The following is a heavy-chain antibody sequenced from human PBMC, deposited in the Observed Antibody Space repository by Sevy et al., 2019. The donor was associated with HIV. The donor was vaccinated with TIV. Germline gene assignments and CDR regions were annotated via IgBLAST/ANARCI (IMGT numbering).Heavy chain of an antibody. CDR1: GFIFSTYG. D-gene: IGHD1-26*01. CDR3: AKMQGGSYNYYGTDV. J-gene: IGHJ6*02. CDR2: ISFDGSDK. Sequence: GGSLRLSCAASGFIFSTYGIHWVRQAPGKGLEWVAVISFDGSDKYYADSVRGRFTISRDNSKNTLYLQMNSLRVEDTAIYYCAKMQGGSYNYYGTDVWGQGTTVTVSS. V-gene: IGHV3-30*18.